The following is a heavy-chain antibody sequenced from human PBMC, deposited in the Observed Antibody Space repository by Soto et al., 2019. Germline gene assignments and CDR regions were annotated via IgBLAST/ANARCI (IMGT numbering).Heavy chain of an antibody. CDR3: ARDKGHYYDSSGYYYNWFDP. V-gene: IGHV1-69*13. D-gene: IGHD3-22*01. CDR2: IIPIFGTA. Sequence: SVKVSCKASGGTFSSYAISWVRQAPGQGLEWMGGIIPIFGTANYAQKFQGRVTITADESTSTAYMELSSLRSEDTAVYYCARDKGHYYDSSGYYYNWFDPWGQGTLVTVSS. J-gene: IGHJ5*02. CDR1: GGTFSSYA.